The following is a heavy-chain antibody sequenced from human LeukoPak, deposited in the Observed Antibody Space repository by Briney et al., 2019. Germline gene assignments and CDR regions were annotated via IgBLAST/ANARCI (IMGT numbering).Heavy chain of an antibody. J-gene: IGHJ4*02. CDR1: GFTFGTYW. Sequence: PGGSLRLSCAASGFTFGTYWMHWVRQVPGKGLVWVSRINTDGSSTTYADSVKGRFTISRDNSKNTLYLQMNSLRAEDTAVYYCAKSSYGLNDYWGQGTLVTVSS. CDR3: AKSSYGLNDY. V-gene: IGHV3-74*01. CDR2: INTDGSST. D-gene: IGHD5-18*01.